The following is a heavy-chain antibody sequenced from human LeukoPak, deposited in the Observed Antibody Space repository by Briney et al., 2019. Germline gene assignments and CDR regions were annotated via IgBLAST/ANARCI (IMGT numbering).Heavy chain of an antibody. CDR2: IIPIFGTA. V-gene: IGHV1-69*13. CDR1: GGTFSSYA. CDR3: ARDEIAAAPFWVYYGMDV. J-gene: IGHJ6*02. D-gene: IGHD6-13*01. Sequence: SVTVSCTASGGTFSSYAISWVRQAPGQALEWMGGIIPIFGTANYAQKFQGRVTITADESTSTAYMELSSLRSEDTAVYYCARDEIAAAPFWVYYGMDVWGQGTTVTVSS.